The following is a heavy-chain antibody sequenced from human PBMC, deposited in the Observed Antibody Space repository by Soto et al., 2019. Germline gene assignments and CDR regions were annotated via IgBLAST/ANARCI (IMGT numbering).Heavy chain of an antibody. J-gene: IGHJ4*02. Sequence: ASQKVSCKASGYTFTRYYMHWVRQAPGQGLERMGWINPNRGGTNYAQKFQGWVTMTRDTYISTAYMELSRLRSDDTAVDYCARDLDTAMVNLLVYWGQGTLVTVS. CDR2: INPNRGGT. V-gene: IGHV1-2*04. CDR1: GYTFTRYY. CDR3: ARDLDTAMVNLLVY. D-gene: IGHD5-18*01.